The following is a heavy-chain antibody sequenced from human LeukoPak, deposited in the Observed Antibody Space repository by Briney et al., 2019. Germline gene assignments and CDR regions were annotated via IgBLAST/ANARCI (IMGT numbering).Heavy chain of an antibody. CDR3: ARPTYSGSYYWFDY. J-gene: IGHJ4*02. CDR1: GFTFSSYG. V-gene: IGHV3-33*01. CDR2: IWYDGSNK. D-gene: IGHD1-26*01. Sequence: PGRSLRLSCAASGFTFSSYGMHWVRQAPGKGLEWVAGIWYDGSNKHYADSVKGRFTISRDNSKNTLYLQMNSLRAEGTAVYYCARPTYSGSYYWFDYWGQGTLVTVSS.